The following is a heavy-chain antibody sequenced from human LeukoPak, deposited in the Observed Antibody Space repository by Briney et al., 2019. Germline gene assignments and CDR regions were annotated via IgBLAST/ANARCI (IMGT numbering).Heavy chain of an antibody. CDR1: GGSLGGYS. V-gene: IGHV4-34*01. Sequence: SETLSLTCAVYGGSLGGYSWSWIRQPPGKGLEWIGEINHSGSTNYNPSLKSRVTISVDTSKNQFSLKLSSVTAADTAVYYCARLEKYYYDSSGHGGPDYWGQGTLVTVSS. CDR2: INHSGST. D-gene: IGHD3-22*01. CDR3: ARLEKYYYDSSGHGGPDY. J-gene: IGHJ4*02.